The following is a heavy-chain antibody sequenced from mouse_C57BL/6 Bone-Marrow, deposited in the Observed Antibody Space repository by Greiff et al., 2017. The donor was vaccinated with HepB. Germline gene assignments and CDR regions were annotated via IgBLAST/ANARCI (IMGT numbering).Heavy chain of an antibody. J-gene: IGHJ4*01. Sequence: QVQLKQPGAELVKPGASVKLSCKASGYTFTSYWMHWVKQRPGQGLEWIGMIHPNSGSTNYNEKIKSKATLTVDKSSSTAYMQLSSLTSEDSAVYYCAEDSNYAMDYWGQGTSVTVSS. CDR1: GYTFTSYW. CDR2: IHPNSGST. D-gene: IGHD2-5*01. V-gene: IGHV1-64*01. CDR3: AEDSNYAMDY.